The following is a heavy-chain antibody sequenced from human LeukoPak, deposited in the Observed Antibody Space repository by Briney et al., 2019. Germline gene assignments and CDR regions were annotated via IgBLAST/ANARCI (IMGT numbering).Heavy chain of an antibody. D-gene: IGHD6-6*01. Sequence: GASVKVSCKASGYTFTGYYMHWVRQAPGQGLEWMGWINPNSGGTNYAQKFQGRVTMTRDTSISTAYMELSRLRSDDTAVYYCARGQSTSIAARGWWFDPWGQGTLVTVSS. CDR3: ARGQSTSIAARGWWFDP. CDR2: INPNSGGT. CDR1: GYTFTGYY. V-gene: IGHV1-2*02. J-gene: IGHJ5*02.